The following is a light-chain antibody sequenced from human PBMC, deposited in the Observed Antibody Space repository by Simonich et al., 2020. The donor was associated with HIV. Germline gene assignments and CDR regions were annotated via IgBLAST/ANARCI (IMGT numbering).Light chain of an antibody. CDR2: LAS. J-gene: IGKJ4*01. Sequence: DIVMTQSPDSLVVSLGERVTINCKSSQSVLYSSKNKNYLAWYPQKPGQPPKLLIYLASTREFGVPDRFSGSGSGTDFTLTISSLQAEDVAVYYCQQYYSTPLTFGGGTKVEIK. V-gene: IGKV4-1*01. CDR1: QSVLYSSKNKNY. CDR3: QQYYSTPLT.